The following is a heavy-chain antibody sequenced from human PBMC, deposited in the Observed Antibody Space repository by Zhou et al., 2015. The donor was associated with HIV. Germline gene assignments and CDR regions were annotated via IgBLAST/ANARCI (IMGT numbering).Heavy chain of an antibody. J-gene: IGHJ4*02. CDR1: GYTFSIYG. Sequence: QVQLVQSGAEVTKPGASVKVSCKTSGYTFSIYGVHWVRQAPGQRPEWIGWIHTGNGRTKYSQNFQGRVIITRDTSASTAYMEMSSLKSEDTAVYYCARTNGNWNDVSVGDYWGQGTLVTVSS. V-gene: IGHV1-3*04. CDR2: IHTGNGRT. D-gene: IGHD1-1*01. CDR3: ARTNGNWNDVSVGDY.